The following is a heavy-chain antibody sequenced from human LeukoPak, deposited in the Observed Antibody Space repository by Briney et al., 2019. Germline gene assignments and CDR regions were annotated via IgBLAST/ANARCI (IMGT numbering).Heavy chain of an antibody. Sequence: GGSLRLSCSVSGFTFSTYVMHWVRQAPGKGLEYVSAIISNGDNTYYADSVKGRFTISRDNSKKTLYLQMSSLRADDTAVYYCVRGTGYWGQGTLVTVSS. CDR2: IISNGDNT. CDR3: VRGTGY. V-gene: IGHV3-64D*06. J-gene: IGHJ4*02. CDR1: GFTFSTYV.